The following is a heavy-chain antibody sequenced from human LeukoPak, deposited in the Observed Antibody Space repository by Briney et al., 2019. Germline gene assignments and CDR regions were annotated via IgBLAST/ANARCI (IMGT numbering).Heavy chain of an antibody. D-gene: IGHD4-17*01. Sequence: PGGSLRLSCAASGFTFSSYAMSWVRQAPGKGLEWASAISGSGGSTYYADSVKGRFTISRDNSKNTLYLQMNSLRAEDTAVYYCARVPYGDYEYYFDYWGQGTLVTVSS. J-gene: IGHJ4*02. V-gene: IGHV3-23*01. CDR3: ARVPYGDYEYYFDY. CDR2: ISGSGGST. CDR1: GFTFSSYA.